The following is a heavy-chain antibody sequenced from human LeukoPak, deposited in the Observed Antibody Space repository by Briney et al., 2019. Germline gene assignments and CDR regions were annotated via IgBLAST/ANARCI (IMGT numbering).Heavy chain of an antibody. V-gene: IGHV1-46*01. CDR2: INPSGGST. Sequence: ASVKVSCKASGYTFTSYYMHWVRQAPGQGLEWMGIINPSGGSTSYAQKFQGRVTMTRDTSTSTVYMELSSLRSEDTAVYYCARDTAVCSTSCYPDDAFDIWGQGTMVTVSS. CDR3: ARDTAVCSTSCYPDDAFDI. J-gene: IGHJ3*02. CDR1: GYTFTSYY. D-gene: IGHD2-2*01.